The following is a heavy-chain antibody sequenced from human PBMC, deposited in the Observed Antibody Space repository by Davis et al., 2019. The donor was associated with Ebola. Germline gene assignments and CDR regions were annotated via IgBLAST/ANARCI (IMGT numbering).Heavy chain of an antibody. Sequence: GGSLRLSCAASGFTFNKYEMSWVRQAPGKGLEWLSYISDSGSTTYYTDSVKGRFTISRDNAKNSLYLQMNTLRVEDTAIYYCVPGTWIRGQGTLVTVSS. D-gene: IGHD5-18*01. CDR3: VPGTWI. CDR1: GFTFNKYE. CDR2: ISDSGSTT. V-gene: IGHV3-48*03. J-gene: IGHJ4*02.